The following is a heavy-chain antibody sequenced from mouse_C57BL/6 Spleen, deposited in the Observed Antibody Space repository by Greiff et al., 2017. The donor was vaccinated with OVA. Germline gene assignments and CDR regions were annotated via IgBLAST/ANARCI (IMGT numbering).Heavy chain of an antibody. CDR2: ISSGSSTI. J-gene: IGHJ2*01. V-gene: IGHV5-17*01. CDR3: ARPGVNWDFDY. D-gene: IGHD4-1*01. CDR1: GFTFSDYG. Sequence: EVKLEESGGGLVKPGGSLKLSCAASGFTFSDYGMHWVRQAPEKGLEWVAYISSGSSTIYYADTVKGRFTISRDNAKNTLFLQMTSLRSEDTAMYYCARPGVNWDFDYWGQGTTLTVSS.